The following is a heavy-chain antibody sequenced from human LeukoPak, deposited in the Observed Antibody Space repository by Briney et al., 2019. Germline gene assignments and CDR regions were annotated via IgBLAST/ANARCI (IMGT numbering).Heavy chain of an antibody. V-gene: IGHV1-2*02. D-gene: IGHD3-10*01. CDR1: GYTFTGYY. J-gene: IGHJ4*02. CDR3: ARHYYGSGSRFDY. Sequence: GASVKVSCKASGYTFTGYYMHWVRQAPGQGLEWMGWINPNSGGTNYAQKFQGRVTMTRDTSISTAYMELSRLRSDDTAVYYCARHYYGSGSRFDYWGQGTLVTVSS. CDR2: INPNSGGT.